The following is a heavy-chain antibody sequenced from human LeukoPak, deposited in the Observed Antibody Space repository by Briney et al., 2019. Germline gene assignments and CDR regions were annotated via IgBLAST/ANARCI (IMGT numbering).Heavy chain of an antibody. CDR3: ASVLSGIAVAGSFDP. D-gene: IGHD6-19*01. CDR2: IIPILGIA. CDR1: GGTFSSYT. Sequence: SVKVSCEASGGTFSSYTISWVRQAPGQWLEWMGRIIPILGIANYAQKFQGRVTITADKSTSTAYMELSSLRSEDTAVYYCASVLSGIAVAGSFDPWGQGTLVTVSS. J-gene: IGHJ5*02. V-gene: IGHV1-69*02.